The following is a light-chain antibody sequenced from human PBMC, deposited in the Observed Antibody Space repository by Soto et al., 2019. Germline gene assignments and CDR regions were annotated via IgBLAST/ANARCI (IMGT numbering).Light chain of an antibody. CDR1: QSVSSAY. V-gene: IGKV3-20*01. CDR3: QQYGSSSTWT. J-gene: IGKJ1*01. Sequence: EIVLTQSPGTLSLSPGERATLSCRASQSVSSAYLAWYQHRRGQPPTLLIYAASSRVTGIPDRFSGSGSGTDFTPTISRLEPEDFAVYYCQQYGSSSTWTFGQGTKVEIK. CDR2: AAS.